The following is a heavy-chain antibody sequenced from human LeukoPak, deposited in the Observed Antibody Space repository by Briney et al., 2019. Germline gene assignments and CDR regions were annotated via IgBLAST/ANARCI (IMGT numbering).Heavy chain of an antibody. CDR1: GFTFSSYA. CDR3: ARDIASCSDTSCYDIRFDY. Sequence: GGSLRLSCAASGFTFSSYAMNWVRQAPGRGLEGVSYIGPSGTSIYYADSVKGRFTTSRDNARSSLYLKMNSLRAEDTAVYYCARDIASCSDTSCYDIRFDYWGQGTLVTVSS. D-gene: IGHD2-15*01. CDR2: IGPSGTSI. V-gene: IGHV3-48*01. J-gene: IGHJ4*02.